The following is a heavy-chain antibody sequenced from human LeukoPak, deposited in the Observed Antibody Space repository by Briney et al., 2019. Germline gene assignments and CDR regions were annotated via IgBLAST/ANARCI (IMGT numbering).Heavy chain of an antibody. Sequence: ASVKVSCKASGYTFTSYAMHWVRQAPGQRLEWMGWINAGNGNTKYSQKFQGRVTITRDTSASTAYMELSSLRSEDTAVYYCARDGYGDYILWAFDIWGQGTMVTVSS. CDR3: ARDGYGDYILWAFDI. CDR2: INAGNGNT. CDR1: GYTFTSYA. J-gene: IGHJ3*02. D-gene: IGHD4-17*01. V-gene: IGHV1-3*01.